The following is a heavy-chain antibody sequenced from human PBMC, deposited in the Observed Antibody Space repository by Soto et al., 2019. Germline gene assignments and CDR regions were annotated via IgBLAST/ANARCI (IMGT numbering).Heavy chain of an antibody. CDR1: GYTFTSYG. V-gene: IGHV1-18*01. D-gene: IGHD3-16*01. CDR3: ARERNDYIWGSYEAFDI. Sequence: QVQLVQSGAEVKKPGASVKVSCKASGYTFTSYGISWVRQAPGQGLEWMGWISAYNGNTNYAQKLQGRVTMTTDTSTSTAYMELRSLRVDYTAVYYCARERNDYIWGSYEAFDIWGQGTMVTVSS. CDR2: ISAYNGNT. J-gene: IGHJ3*02.